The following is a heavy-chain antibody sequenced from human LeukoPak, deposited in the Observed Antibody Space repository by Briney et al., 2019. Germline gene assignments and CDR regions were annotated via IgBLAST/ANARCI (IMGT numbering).Heavy chain of an antibody. CDR2: IYYSGST. V-gene: IGHV4-39*01. J-gene: IGHJ3*02. Sequence: NPSETLSLTCTVSGGSISSSSYYWGWIRQPPGKGLEWIGSIYYSGSTYYNPSLKSRVTISVDTSKNQSSLKLSSVTAADTAVYYCASGSVDYDSSGYYLEAFDIWGQGTMVTVSS. D-gene: IGHD3-22*01. CDR1: GGSISSSSYY. CDR3: ASGSVDYDSSGYYLEAFDI.